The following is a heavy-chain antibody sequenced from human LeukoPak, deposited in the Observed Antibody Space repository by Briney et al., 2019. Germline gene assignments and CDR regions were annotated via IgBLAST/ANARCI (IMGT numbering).Heavy chain of an antibody. V-gene: IGHV3-30*02. J-gene: IGHJ4*02. CDR1: GFTFSSYG. Sequence: GGSLRLSCAASGFTFSSYGMHWVRQAPGKGLEWVAFIRYDGSNKYYADSVKGRFTISRDNSKNTLYLQMNSLRAEDTAVYYCAKDMSHVSYYFDYWGQGTLVTVSS. CDR3: AKDMSHVSYYFDY. D-gene: IGHD3-10*02. CDR2: IRYDGSNK.